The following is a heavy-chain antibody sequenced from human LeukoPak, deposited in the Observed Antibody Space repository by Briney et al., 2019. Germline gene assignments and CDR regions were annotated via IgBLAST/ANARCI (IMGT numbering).Heavy chain of an antibody. CDR2: INPSGGST. V-gene: IGHV1-46*01. CDR3: ARFIGYCSSTSCDNDY. D-gene: IGHD2-2*01. CDR1: GYTFTSYY. Sequence: ASVKVSCKASGYTFTSYYMHWVRQAPGQGLEWMGIINPSGGSTSYAQKFQGRVTMTRDTSMSTVYMELSSLRSEDTAVYYCARFIGYCSSTSCDNDYWGQGTLVTVSS. J-gene: IGHJ4*02.